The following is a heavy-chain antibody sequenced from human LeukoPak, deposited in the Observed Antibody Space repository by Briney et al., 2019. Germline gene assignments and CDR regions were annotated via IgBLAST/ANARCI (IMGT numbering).Heavy chain of an antibody. CDR2: ISSSGSTI. V-gene: IGHV3-11*01. Sequence: GGSLRLSCAASGFTFSDYYMSWIRQAPGKGLEWVSYISSSGSTIYYADSVKGRFTISRDNAKNSLYLQMNSLRAEDTAVYYCARRPTSGSWTYYYYGMDVWGQGTTVTVSS. D-gene: IGHD6-13*01. CDR3: ARRPTSGSWTYYYYGMDV. CDR1: GFTFSDYY. J-gene: IGHJ6*02.